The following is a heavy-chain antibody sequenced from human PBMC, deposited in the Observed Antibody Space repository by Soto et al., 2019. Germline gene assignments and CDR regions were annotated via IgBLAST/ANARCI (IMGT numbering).Heavy chain of an antibody. D-gene: IGHD6-13*01. Sequence: ASVKVSCKASGYTFTSYGISWVRQAPGQGLEWMGWISAYNGNTNYAQKLQGRVTMTTDTSTSTAYMELRSLRSDDTAVYYCAKEDSSSWYGNWFDPWGQGTLVTASS. CDR3: AKEDSSSWYGNWFDP. J-gene: IGHJ5*02. CDR2: ISAYNGNT. V-gene: IGHV1-18*04. CDR1: GYTFTSYG.